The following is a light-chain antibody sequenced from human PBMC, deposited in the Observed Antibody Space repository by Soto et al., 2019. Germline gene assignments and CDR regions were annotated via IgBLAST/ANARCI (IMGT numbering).Light chain of an antibody. J-gene: IGLJ3*02. CDR3: ETWDSNPRV. CDR2: LEGSGSY. CDR1: SGHSNYI. Sequence: QSVLTQSSSASASLGSSVKLTCTLSSGHSNYIISCHQHQPGKAPRNLMRLEGSGSYNKGSGVPGGFSCSSSGADRYLTIANLQSEDEADYYCETWDSNPRVFGRGTQLTVL. V-gene: IGLV4-60*03.